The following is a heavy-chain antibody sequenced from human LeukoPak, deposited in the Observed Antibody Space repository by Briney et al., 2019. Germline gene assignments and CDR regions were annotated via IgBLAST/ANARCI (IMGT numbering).Heavy chain of an antibody. V-gene: IGHV3-53*01. J-gene: IGHJ4*02. Sequence: GGSLRLSCAASGFTVSSNYMSWVRQAPGKGLEWVSVIYSGGSTYYADSVKGRFTTSRDNSKNTLYLQMNSLRAEDTAVYYCARGGYCSSTSCYSSGGSCLDYWGQGARVTVSS. CDR1: GFTVSSNY. D-gene: IGHD2-2*02. CDR2: IYSGGST. CDR3: ARGGYCSSTSCYSSGGSCLDY.